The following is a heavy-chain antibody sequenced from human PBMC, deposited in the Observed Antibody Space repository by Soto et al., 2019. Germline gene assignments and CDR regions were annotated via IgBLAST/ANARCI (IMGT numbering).Heavy chain of an antibody. CDR2: ISYSGNT. Sequence: ETLSLTCTVSGGSISNFYWSWIRQPPGKGLEWIGYISYSGNTNYNPSLKSWVSISVDTSKNQLSLNLTSVTAADTAVYYCARAPMVLSRSYFDSWGQGTPVTVSS. CDR3: ARAPMVLSRSYFDS. J-gene: IGHJ4*02. V-gene: IGHV4-59*01. CDR1: GGSISNFY. D-gene: IGHD2-8*01.